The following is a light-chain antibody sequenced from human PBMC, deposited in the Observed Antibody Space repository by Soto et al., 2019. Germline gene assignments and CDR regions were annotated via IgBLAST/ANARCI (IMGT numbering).Light chain of an antibody. J-gene: IGLJ1*01. V-gene: IGLV1-44*01. Sequence: QSVRTQPRSASGTPGQRVTISCSGSSSNIGTSSVHWFQQLPGTAPKLLISTTNQRPSGVPERFSGSKSGTSASLAISGLQSEDEADYYCAAWDDSLNGHVFGTGTKVTVL. CDR1: SSNIGTSS. CDR2: TTN. CDR3: AAWDDSLNGHV.